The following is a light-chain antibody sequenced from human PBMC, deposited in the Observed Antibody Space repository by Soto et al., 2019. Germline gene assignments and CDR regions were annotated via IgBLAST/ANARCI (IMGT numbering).Light chain of an antibody. V-gene: IGLV1-44*01. J-gene: IGLJ2*01. CDR3: AAWDVSLNVVV. CDR2: SSS. CDR1: ASNIGSNP. Sequence: QSVVTQPPSASGTPGQRVTISCSGSASNIGSNPVNWYQQLPGTAPKLLIYSSSHRPSGVPDRISGSKSGTSASLAISGLQSGDEADYYCAAWDVSLNVVVFGGGTKSPS.